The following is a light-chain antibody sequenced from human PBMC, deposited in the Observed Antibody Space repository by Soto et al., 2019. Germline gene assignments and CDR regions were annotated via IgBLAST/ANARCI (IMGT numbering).Light chain of an antibody. Sequence: EIVLTQSPGTLYLSPGERATLSCRASQSVSSSYLAWYQQKPGQAPRLLIYDASSRATGIPDRFSGSGSGTDFTLTISRLEPEDFAVYYCQQYGSSPSTFGQGTKLEIK. J-gene: IGKJ2*02. CDR1: QSVSSSY. CDR2: DAS. V-gene: IGKV3-20*01. CDR3: QQYGSSPST.